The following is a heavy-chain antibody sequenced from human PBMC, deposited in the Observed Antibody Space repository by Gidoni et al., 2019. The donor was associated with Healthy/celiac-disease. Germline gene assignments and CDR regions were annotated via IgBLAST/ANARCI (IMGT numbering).Heavy chain of an antibody. Sequence: CAASGFTFSSYSMNWVRQAPGKGLEWVSSISSSSSYIYYADSVKGRFTISRDNAKNSLYLQMNSLRAEDTAVYYCAREGHDYGDPSYYYYGMDVWGQGTTVTVSS. J-gene: IGHJ6*02. CDR2: ISSSSSYI. D-gene: IGHD4-17*01. CDR3: AREGHDYGDPSYYYYGMDV. CDR1: GFTFSSYS. V-gene: IGHV3-21*01.